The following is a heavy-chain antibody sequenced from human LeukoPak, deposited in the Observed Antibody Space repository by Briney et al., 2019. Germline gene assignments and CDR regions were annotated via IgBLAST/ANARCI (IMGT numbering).Heavy chain of an antibody. CDR2: IGTAGDT. CDR3: ARAISGSSTLFGYYYYGMDV. CDR1: GFTFSSYD. D-gene: IGHD1-1*01. J-gene: IGHJ6*02. V-gene: IGHV3-13*01. Sequence: GGSLRLSCAASGFTFSSYDMHWVRQATGKGLEWVSAIGTAGDTYYPGSVKGRFTISRENAKNSLYLQMNSLRAGDTAVYYCARAISGSSTLFGYYYYGMDVWGQGTTVTVSS.